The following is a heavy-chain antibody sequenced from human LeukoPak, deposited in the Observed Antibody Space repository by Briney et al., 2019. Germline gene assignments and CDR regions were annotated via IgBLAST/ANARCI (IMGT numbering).Heavy chain of an antibody. CDR2: VYYSGST. J-gene: IGHJ4*02. CDR1: GGSISSYY. Sequence: SETLSLTCTVSGGSISSYYWSWIRQPPGKELEWLANVYYSGSTNYNPSLKRRVTISVDTSKNQFSLKLSSMTAADTAVYYCARQYSSAGYYFDYWGQGSLVTVSS. V-gene: IGHV4-59*08. CDR3: ARQYSSAGYYFDY. D-gene: IGHD6-19*01.